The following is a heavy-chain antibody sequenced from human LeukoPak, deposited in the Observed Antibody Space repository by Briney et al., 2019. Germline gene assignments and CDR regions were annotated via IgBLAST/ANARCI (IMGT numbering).Heavy chain of an antibody. CDR2: ISAYNGNT. J-gene: IGHJ3*02. Sequence: GASVKVSCKASGYTFTSYGISWVRPAPGQGLEWMGWISAYNGNTNYAQKLQGRVTMTTDTSTSTAYMELRSLRSDDTAVYYCARDKYEWDYGDYYGKAFDIWGQGTMVTVSS. CDR3: ARDKYEWDYGDYYGKAFDI. D-gene: IGHD4-17*01. CDR1: GYTFTSYG. V-gene: IGHV1-18*04.